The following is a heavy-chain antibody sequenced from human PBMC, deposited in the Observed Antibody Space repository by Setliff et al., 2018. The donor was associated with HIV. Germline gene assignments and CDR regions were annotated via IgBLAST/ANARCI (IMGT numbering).Heavy chain of an antibody. J-gene: IGHJ3*01. V-gene: IGHV3-43*01. CDR3: AGDRPRRIVVATNLPNAFDV. Sequence: GGSLRLSCAASGFNFGDYTMQWVRQFPGKGLEWVSLITWDGATTYYGDSVKGRFTISRDNSKNSLYLQMNSLRTEETALYYCAGDRPRRIVVATNLPNAFDVWGHGTLVTVSS. CDR2: ITWDGATT. CDR1: GFNFGDYT. D-gene: IGHD2-15*01.